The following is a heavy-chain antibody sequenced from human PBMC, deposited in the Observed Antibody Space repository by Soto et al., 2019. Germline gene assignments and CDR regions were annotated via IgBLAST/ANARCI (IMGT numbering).Heavy chain of an antibody. CDR1: GYSFTSYW. D-gene: IGHD3-22*01. V-gene: IGHV5-51*01. CDR3: ARYSDSSGYYSDY. CDR2: IYPGDSDT. J-gene: IGHJ4*02. Sequence: GESLKISCKGSGYSFTSYWIGWVRQMPGKSLEWLGIIYPGDSDTRYSPSFQGQVTISADKSISTAYLQWSSLKASDTAMYYCARYSDSSGYYSDYWGQGTLVTVSS.